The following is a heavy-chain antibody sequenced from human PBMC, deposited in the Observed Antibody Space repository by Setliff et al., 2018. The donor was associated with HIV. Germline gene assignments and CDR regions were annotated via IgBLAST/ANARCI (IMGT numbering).Heavy chain of an antibody. Sequence: SETLSLTCTVSNGSIRSSDYYWGWIRQPPGKGLEWIGSVFYSGRAYYNPSLKSRVTISVDTSKNQFSLRVNSVTAADTAVFYCARHRVITGSFDSWGQGTLVTVSA. CDR3: ARHRVITGSFDS. CDR1: NGSIRSSDYY. D-gene: IGHD3-10*01. CDR2: VFYSGRA. V-gene: IGHV4-39*01. J-gene: IGHJ4*02.